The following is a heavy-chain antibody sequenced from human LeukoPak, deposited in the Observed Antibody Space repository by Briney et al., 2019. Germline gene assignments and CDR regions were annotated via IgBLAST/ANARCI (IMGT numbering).Heavy chain of an antibody. V-gene: IGHV4-39*07. J-gene: IGHJ3*02. CDR2: IYTSGST. CDR1: GGSISSSSYY. D-gene: IGHD6-13*01. Sequence: SETLSLTCTVSGGSISSSSYYWGRIRQPPGKGLEWIGRIYTSGSTNYNPSLKSRVTISVDTSKNQFSLKLSSVTAADTAVYYCAREIPTLSWYEVAFDIWGQGTMVTISS. CDR3: AREIPTLSWYEVAFDI.